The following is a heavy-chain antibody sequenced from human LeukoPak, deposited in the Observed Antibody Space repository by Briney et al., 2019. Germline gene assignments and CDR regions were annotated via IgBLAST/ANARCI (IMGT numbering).Heavy chain of an antibody. Sequence: KPSETLSLTCAVYGGSFSGYYWSWIRQPPGKGLEWIGEINHSGSTNYNPSLKSRVTISVDTSKNQFSLKLSSMTAADTAVYYCARGRGPFDPWGQGTLVTVSS. V-gene: IGHV4-34*01. CDR2: INHSGST. CDR1: GGSFSGYY. D-gene: IGHD3-10*01. CDR3: ARGRGPFDP. J-gene: IGHJ5*02.